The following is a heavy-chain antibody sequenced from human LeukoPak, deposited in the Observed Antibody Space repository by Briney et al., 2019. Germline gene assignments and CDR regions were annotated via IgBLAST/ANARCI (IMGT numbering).Heavy chain of an antibody. CDR1: GFTFSNAW. CDR3: TTDPPLYCSGGSCYSVGNWFDP. CDR2: IKSKTDGGTT. Sequence: GGSLRVSCAASGFTFSNAWRSWVRQAPGKGLEWVGRIKSKTDGGTTDYAAPVKGRFTISRDDSKNTLYLQMNSLKTEDTAVYYCTTDPPLYCSGGSCYSVGNWFDPWGQGTLVTVSS. J-gene: IGHJ5*02. D-gene: IGHD2-15*01. V-gene: IGHV3-15*01.